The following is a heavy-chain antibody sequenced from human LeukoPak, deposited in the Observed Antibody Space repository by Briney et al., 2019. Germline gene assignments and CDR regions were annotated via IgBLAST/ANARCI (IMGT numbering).Heavy chain of an antibody. D-gene: IGHD5-24*01. CDR1: ELNFKTHA. CDR2: LSFDASGT. Sequence: GGSLRLSCLVSELNFKTHAMHWVRQAPGKGLEWVAGLSFDASGTNYADSVKGRFTISRDNSKNTLYLQVHSLRPEDTAVYFCSRDLQEISSFYFDYWGQGSLVTVSS. CDR3: SRDLQEISSFYFDY. V-gene: IGHV3-30*04. J-gene: IGHJ4*02.